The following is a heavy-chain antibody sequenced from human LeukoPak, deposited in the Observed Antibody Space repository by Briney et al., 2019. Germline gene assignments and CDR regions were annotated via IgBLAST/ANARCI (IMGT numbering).Heavy chain of an antibody. D-gene: IGHD3-22*01. CDR1: GFTFSSYS. CDR3: ARDGPYYYDSNGYPLGYYGMDV. V-gene: IGHV3-21*01. Sequence: GGSLRLSCAASGFTFSSYSMNWVRQAPGKGLEWVSSISSSSSYIYYADSVKGRFTISRDNAKNSLYLQMNSLRAEDTAVYYCARDGPYYYDSNGYPLGYYGMDVWGQGTTVTVSS. J-gene: IGHJ6*02. CDR2: ISSSSSYI.